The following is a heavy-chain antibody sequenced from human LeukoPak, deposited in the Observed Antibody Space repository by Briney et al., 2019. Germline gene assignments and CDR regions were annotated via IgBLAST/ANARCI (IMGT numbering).Heavy chain of an antibody. CDR1: GGSISSSSYY. J-gene: IGHJ4*02. V-gene: IGHV4-39*01. D-gene: IGHD1-26*01. CDR3: AGLIVGAPDY. Sequence: SETLSLTXTVSGGSISSSSYYWGGIRQPPGKGLEWIGSIYYSGGTYYNPSLKSRVTISVDTSKNQFSLKLSSVTAADTAVYYCAGLIVGAPDYWGQGTLVTVSS. CDR2: IYYSGGT.